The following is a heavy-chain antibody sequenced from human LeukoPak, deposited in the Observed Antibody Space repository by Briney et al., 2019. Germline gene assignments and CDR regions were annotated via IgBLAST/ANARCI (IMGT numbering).Heavy chain of an antibody. Sequence: PGGSLRLSCAASGFTFDDYGMSWVRQVPGKGLEWVSGINWNGGSTGYADSVKVRFTISRDNAKNSLYLQMDSLRVEDTALYYCARGIRFLEWLSGFDYWGQGTLVTVSS. D-gene: IGHD3-3*01. V-gene: IGHV3-20*04. CDR3: ARGIRFLEWLSGFDY. CDR2: INWNGGST. CDR1: GFTFDDYG. J-gene: IGHJ4*02.